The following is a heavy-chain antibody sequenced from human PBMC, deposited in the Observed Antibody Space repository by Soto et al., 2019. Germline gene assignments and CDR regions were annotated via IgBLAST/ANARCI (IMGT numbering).Heavy chain of an antibody. Sequence: SETLSLTCTVSGGSISSSSYYWGWIRQPPGKGLEWIGYIYYTGSTSYNPSLKSRVTISVDTSKTQFSLKLSSVTAADTALYYCARSFYESSGYYPLWGQGTLVTVSS. CDR1: GGSISSSSYY. D-gene: IGHD3-22*01. CDR3: ARSFYESSGYYPL. V-gene: IGHV4-61*05. CDR2: IYYTGST. J-gene: IGHJ4*02.